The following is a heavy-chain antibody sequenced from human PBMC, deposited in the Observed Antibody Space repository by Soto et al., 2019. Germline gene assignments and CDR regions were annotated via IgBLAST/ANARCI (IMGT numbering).Heavy chain of an antibody. D-gene: IGHD4-17*01. V-gene: IGHV3-23*01. CDR1: GFTFRSYA. CDR2: VTGNGVTT. J-gene: IGHJ4*02. CDR3: AKGGVTTVTQIDY. Sequence: GGSLSLSCAASGFTFRSYAMGWVRQAPGKGLEWVSVVTGNGVTTYYADSVKGRFTISRDNSVNTLFLQMNSLRAEDTAIYFCAKGGVTTVTQIDYWGQGTLVTVSS.